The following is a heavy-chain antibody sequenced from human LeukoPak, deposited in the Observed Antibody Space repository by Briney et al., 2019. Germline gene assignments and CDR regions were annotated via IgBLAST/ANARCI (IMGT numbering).Heavy chain of an antibody. J-gene: IGHJ4*02. CDR3: ARLPPNRMFDY. Sequence: PSETLSLTCAVSGYSISSGYYRGWIRQPPGKGLEWIGSIYHSGSAYYNPSLKSRVTISVDTSKNQFSLKLSSVTAADTAVYYCARLPPNRMFDYWGQGTLVTVSS. D-gene: IGHD1-14*01. V-gene: IGHV4-38-2*01. CDR1: GYSISSGYY. CDR2: IYHSGSA.